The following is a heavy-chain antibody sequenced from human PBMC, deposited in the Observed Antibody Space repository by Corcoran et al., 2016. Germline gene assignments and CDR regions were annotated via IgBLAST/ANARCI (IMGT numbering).Heavy chain of an antibody. CDR3: ARGPYCSSTSCKDAFDI. D-gene: IGHD2-2*01. V-gene: IGHV1-69*06. CDR2: IIPIFGTA. Sequence: QVQLVQSGAEVKKPGSSVKVSCKASGGTFSSYAIGWVRQAPGQGLEWMGGIIPIFGTANYAQKFKGRVTITADKSTSTAYMELSSLRSEDTAVYYCARGPYCSSTSCKDAFDIWGQGTMVTVSS. J-gene: IGHJ3*02. CDR1: GGTFSSYA.